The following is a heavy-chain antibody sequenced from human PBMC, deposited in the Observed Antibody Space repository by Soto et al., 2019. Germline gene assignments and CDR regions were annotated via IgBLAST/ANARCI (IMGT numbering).Heavy chain of an antibody. Sequence: GGSLRLSCAASGFTFSSYAMSWVRQAPGKGLEWVSAISGSGGSTYYADSVKGRFTISRDNSKNTLYLQMNSLRAEDTAVYYCAKERPPDYGSSGHPDAFDIWGQGTMVTVSS. J-gene: IGHJ3*02. CDR1: GFTFSSYA. CDR2: ISGSGGST. CDR3: AKERPPDYGSSGHPDAFDI. D-gene: IGHD3-22*01. V-gene: IGHV3-23*01.